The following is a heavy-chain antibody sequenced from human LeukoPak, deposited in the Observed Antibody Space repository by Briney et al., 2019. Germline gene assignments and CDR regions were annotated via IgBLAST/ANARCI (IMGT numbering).Heavy chain of an antibody. J-gene: IGHJ6*02. Sequence: PGGSLRLSCAASGFTFSSYAMSWVRQAPGKGLEWVSAISGSGGSTYYADSVKGRFTISRDNSKNTLYLQMNSLRAEDTAVYYCAKEGYCSSTSCYGGYYYYYYGMDVWGQGTTVTVSS. CDR1: GFTFSSYA. CDR3: AKEGYCSSTSCYGGYYYYYYGMDV. CDR2: ISGSGGST. V-gene: IGHV3-23*01. D-gene: IGHD2-2*01.